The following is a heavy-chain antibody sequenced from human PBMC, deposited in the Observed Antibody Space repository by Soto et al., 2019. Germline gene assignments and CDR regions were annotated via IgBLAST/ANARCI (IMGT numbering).Heavy chain of an antibody. CDR3: VRDMYYSDSSDCYPYFDY. Sequence: GGSLRLSCVASGFTFSSYNMNWVRQAPGKGLEWVSFISSSSSSIYYADSVKGRFTISRDNAKNSLYLQMNSLRAEDTAVYYCVRDMYYSDSSDCYPYFDYWGQGTLVTVSS. CDR1: GFTFSSYN. J-gene: IGHJ4*02. V-gene: IGHV3-21*01. D-gene: IGHD3-22*01. CDR2: ISSSSSSI.